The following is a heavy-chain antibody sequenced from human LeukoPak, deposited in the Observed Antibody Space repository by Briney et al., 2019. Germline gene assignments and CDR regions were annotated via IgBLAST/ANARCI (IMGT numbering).Heavy chain of an antibody. V-gene: IGHV3-33*01. CDR3: ARDLPRTIHSYYYYGMDV. CDR2: IWYDGSNK. CDR1: GFTFSSYG. J-gene: IGHJ6*02. D-gene: IGHD2-2*01. Sequence: GGSLRLSCAASGFTFSSYGMHWVRQAPGKGLEWVAVIWYDGSNKYYADSVKGRFTISRDNSKNTLYLQMNSLRAEDTAVYYCARDLPRTIHSYYYYGMDVWVQGTTVTVCS.